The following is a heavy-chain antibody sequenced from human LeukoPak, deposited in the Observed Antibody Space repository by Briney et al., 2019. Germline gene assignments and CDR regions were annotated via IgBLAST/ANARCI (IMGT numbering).Heavy chain of an antibody. CDR1: GFTFSDHY. J-gene: IGHJ4*02. D-gene: IGHD5-24*01. V-gene: IGHV3-23*01. Sequence: GGSLRLSCAASGFTFSDHYMDWVRQAPGKGLEWVSAISGSGGSTYYADSVKGRFTISRDNSKNTLFLQMNSLRADDTAVYYCARSGYNRFDYWGQGTLVTVSS. CDR2: ISGSGGST. CDR3: ARSGYNRFDY.